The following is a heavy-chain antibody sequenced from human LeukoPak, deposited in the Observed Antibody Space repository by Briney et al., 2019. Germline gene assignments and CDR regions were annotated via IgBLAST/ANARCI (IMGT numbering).Heavy chain of an antibody. V-gene: IGHV3-30-3*01. Sequence: PGRSLRLSCAASGFTFSSYAMHWVRQAPGKGPEWVAVISYDGSNKYYADSVKGRFTISRDNSKNTLYLQMNSLRAEDTAVYYCARDLALYYYYGMDVWGQGTTVTVSS. CDR3: ARDLALYYYYGMDV. CDR2: ISYDGSNK. CDR1: GFTFSSYA. J-gene: IGHJ6*02.